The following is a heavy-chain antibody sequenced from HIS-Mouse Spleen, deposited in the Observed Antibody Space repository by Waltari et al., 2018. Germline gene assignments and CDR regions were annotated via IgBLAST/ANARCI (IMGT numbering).Heavy chain of an antibody. CDR2: IAWDDDK. D-gene: IGHD6-19*01. CDR1: GFSLSTSAMC. J-gene: IGHJ4*02. V-gene: IGHV2-70*15. Sequence: QVTLRESGPALVKPTQTLTLTCTFSGFSLSTSAMCLSWIRQPPGQALEWLARIAWDDDKYYSTSLKTRLNIYKDTSKNQVVLTMNNMDHVDTDTYYCARIAEGYSSGWYAFDYWGQGTLVTVSS. CDR3: ARIAEGYSSGWYAFDY.